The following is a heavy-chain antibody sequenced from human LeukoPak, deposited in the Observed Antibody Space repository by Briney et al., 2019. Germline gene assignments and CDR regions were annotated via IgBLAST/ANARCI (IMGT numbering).Heavy chain of an antibody. CDR3: AREMRGIVVVPAADYFDY. CDR2: IKQDGGEK. D-gene: IGHD2-2*01. V-gene: IGHV3-7*01. CDR1: GFTYSSYW. Sequence: GGSLRLSCAASGFTYSSYWMSWVRQAPGKGLQWVANIKQDGGEKYYVDSVKGRFTISRDNAKNSLYLQVNSLRAEDTAVYYCAREMRGIVVVPAADYFDYWGQGTLVTVSS. J-gene: IGHJ4*02.